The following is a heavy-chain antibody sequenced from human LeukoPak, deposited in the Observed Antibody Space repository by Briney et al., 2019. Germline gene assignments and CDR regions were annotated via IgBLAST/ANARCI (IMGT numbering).Heavy chain of an antibody. D-gene: IGHD5-24*01. CDR3: AREMATVARGEYYFDY. V-gene: IGHV1-2*02. J-gene: IGHJ4*02. CDR1: GYTFTGYY. CDR2: INPNSGGT. Sequence: ASVKVSCKASGYTFTGYYMHWVRQAPGQGLEWMGWINPNSGGTNYAQKFQGRVTMTRDTSISTAYMELSRLRSDDTAVYYCAREMATVARGEYYFDYWGQGTLVTVSS.